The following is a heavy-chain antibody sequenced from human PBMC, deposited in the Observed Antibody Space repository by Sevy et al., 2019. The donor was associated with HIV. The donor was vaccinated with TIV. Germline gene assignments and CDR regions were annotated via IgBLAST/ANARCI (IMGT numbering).Heavy chain of an antibody. CDR3: AGGVTTVTTGDAFDI. V-gene: IGHV4-61*01. CDR1: GGSVSSGSYY. D-gene: IGHD4-17*01. Sequence: SETLSLTCTVSGGSVSSGSYYWSWIRQPPGKGLEWIGYIYYSGSTNYNPSLKSRVTISVDTSKNQVSLKLSSVTAADTAVYYCAGGVTTVTTGDAFDIWGQGTMVTVSS. J-gene: IGHJ3*02. CDR2: IYYSGST.